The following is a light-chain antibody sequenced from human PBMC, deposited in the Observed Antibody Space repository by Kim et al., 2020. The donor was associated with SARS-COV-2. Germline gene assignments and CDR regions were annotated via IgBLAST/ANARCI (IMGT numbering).Light chain of an antibody. Sequence: EIVLTQSPGTLSLSPGERATLSCRTSQSVSSSALAWYQQKPGQAPRLLIYGTSSRATGIPDRFSGSGSGTDFTLTISRLEPEDFAVYYCQQYATSPPGYTFGQGTKLEI. J-gene: IGKJ2*01. CDR1: QSVSSSA. V-gene: IGKV3-20*01. CDR3: QQYATSPPGYT. CDR2: GTS.